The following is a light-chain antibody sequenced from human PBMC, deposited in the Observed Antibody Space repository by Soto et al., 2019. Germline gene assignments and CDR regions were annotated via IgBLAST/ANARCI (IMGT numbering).Light chain of an antibody. V-gene: IGKV3-15*01. CDR1: QSVSNK. CDR3: QQYNTWRSIS. CDR2: DTS. Sequence: EIVMTQSPTTLSVSPGSRLTLYCRASQSVSNKLGWYQHKPGQAPRLLXYDTSTRAAGTPARFTGSGSGTDFTLTISSLQSEDFAVYYCQQYNTWRSISFGQGTRLEIK. J-gene: IGKJ5*01.